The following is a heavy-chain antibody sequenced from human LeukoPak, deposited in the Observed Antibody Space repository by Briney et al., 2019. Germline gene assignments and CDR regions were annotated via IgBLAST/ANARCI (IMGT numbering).Heavy chain of an antibody. Sequence: ASVKVSCKASGYTFTGYYMHWVRQAPGQGLEWTGWINPNSGGTNYAQKFQGWVTMTRDTSISTAYMELSRLRSDDTAVYYCARGPASSSWYWEYYFDYWGQGTLVTVSS. CDR1: GYTFTGYY. V-gene: IGHV1-2*04. CDR3: ARGPASSSWYWEYYFDY. J-gene: IGHJ4*02. D-gene: IGHD6-13*01. CDR2: INPNSGGT.